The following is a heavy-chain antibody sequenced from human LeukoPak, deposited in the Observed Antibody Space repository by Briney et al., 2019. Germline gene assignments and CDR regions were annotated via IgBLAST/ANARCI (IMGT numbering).Heavy chain of an antibody. V-gene: IGHV4-59*08. J-gene: IGHJ4*02. Sequence: SETLSLTCTVSGGSISSYYWSWIRQPPGKGLEWIGYIYYSGSTNYNPSLKSRVTISVDTSKNQFSLKLSSVTAADTAVYYCARAGYYDSSGYYYVLSGFDYWGQGTLVTVSS. D-gene: IGHD3-22*01. CDR3: ARAGYYDSSGYYYVLSGFDY. CDR1: GGSISSYY. CDR2: IYYSGST.